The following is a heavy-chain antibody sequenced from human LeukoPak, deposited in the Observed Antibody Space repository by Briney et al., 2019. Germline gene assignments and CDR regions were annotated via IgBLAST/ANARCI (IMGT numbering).Heavy chain of an antibody. D-gene: IGHD3-22*01. V-gene: IGHV1-18*01. J-gene: IGHJ3*02. Sequence: ASVKVSCKASGYTFTSYGINWVRQAPGQGLEWMGWVSAYNGNTNYAQKLQGRVTMTTDTSTSTAYMELRSLRSDDTAVYYCARDVGYDSSGDDAFDIWGQGTMVTVSS. CDR2: VSAYNGNT. CDR1: GYTFTSYG. CDR3: ARDVGYDSSGDDAFDI.